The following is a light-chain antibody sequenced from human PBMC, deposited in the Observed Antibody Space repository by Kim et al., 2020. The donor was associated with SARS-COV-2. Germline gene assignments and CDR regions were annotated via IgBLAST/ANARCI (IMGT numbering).Light chain of an antibody. V-gene: IGLV4-69*01. Sequence: ASVKLTCTLSSGHSNYAIAWHQQQPEKGPRYLMKLNSDGSHTKGDGIPDRFSGSTSGAERYLTISSLQSEDEADYYCQTWDSGSWVFGGGTQLTVL. CDR1: SGHSNYA. CDR2: LNSDGSH. CDR3: QTWDSGSWV. J-gene: IGLJ3*02.